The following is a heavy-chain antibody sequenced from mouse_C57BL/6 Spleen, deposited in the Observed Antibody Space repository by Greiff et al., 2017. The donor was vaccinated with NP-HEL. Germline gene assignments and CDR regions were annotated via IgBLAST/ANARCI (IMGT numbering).Heavy chain of an antibody. CDR1: GFTFSDYG. V-gene: IGHV5-17*01. Sequence: EVKVVESGGGLVKPGGSLKLSCAASGFTFSDYGMHWVRQAPEKGLEWVAYISSGSSTIYYADTVKGRFTISRDNAKNTLFLQMTSLRSEDTAMYYCARAGNYYGSSRLYAMDYWGQGTSVTVSS. CDR2: ISSGSSTI. CDR3: ARAGNYYGSSRLYAMDY. D-gene: IGHD1-1*01. J-gene: IGHJ4*01.